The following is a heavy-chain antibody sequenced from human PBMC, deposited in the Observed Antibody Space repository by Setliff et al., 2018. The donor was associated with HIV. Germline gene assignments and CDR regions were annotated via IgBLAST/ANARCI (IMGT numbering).Heavy chain of an antibody. J-gene: IGHJ6*03. Sequence: PSQTLSLTCAISGDCVSSKSAAWNWLRQSPSRGLEWLGRTYYRSKWNSDYAPSVKSRVTINPDTSKNKFSLQLNSVTPEDTAVYYCARGGDWDDNYYMDVWGKGTTVTVSS. V-gene: IGHV6-1*01. CDR3: ARGGDWDDNYYMDV. D-gene: IGHD1-1*01. CDR1: GDCVSSKSAA. CDR2: TYYRSKWNS.